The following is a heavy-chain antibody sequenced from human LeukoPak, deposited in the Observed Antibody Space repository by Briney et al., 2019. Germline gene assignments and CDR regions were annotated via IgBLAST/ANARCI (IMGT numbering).Heavy chain of an antibody. CDR2: ISGSGGST. J-gene: IGHJ4*02. V-gene: IGHV3-23*01. CDR1: GFTFSTYT. Sequence: GGSLRLSCAASGFTFSTYTMNWVRQAPGKGLEWVSAISGSGGSTYYADSVKGRFTISRDNSKNTLYLQMNSLRAEDTAVYYCAKDRLRYFDWSFDYWGQGTLVTVSS. CDR3: AKDRLRYFDWSFDY. D-gene: IGHD3-9*01.